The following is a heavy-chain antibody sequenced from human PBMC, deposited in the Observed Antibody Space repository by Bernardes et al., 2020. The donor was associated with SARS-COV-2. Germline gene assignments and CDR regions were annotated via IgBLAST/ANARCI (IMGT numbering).Heavy chain of an antibody. Sequence: ASVKVSCKASGYTFTSYGISWVRQAPGQGLEWMGWISADSVNTDYAEKFQGRVTMTRDTSIGTAYMELTRLTSDDTAVYYCARSIGSIAAALFYYFNNWGQGTLVTVSS. CDR2: ISADSVNT. CDR3: ARSIGSIAAALFYYFNN. CDR1: GYTFTSYG. J-gene: IGHJ4*02. V-gene: IGHV1-18*01. D-gene: IGHD6-13*01.